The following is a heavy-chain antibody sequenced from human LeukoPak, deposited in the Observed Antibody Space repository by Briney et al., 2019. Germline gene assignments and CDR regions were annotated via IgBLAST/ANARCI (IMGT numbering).Heavy chain of an antibody. V-gene: IGHV3-23*01. Sequence: GGSLRLSCAASGFTFSSYAMSWVRQAPGKGLEWVSVIRNSGAETYYADSVKGRFTISRDNSRDTLFPHMNSLRAGDTAVYYCAKGASDSSHSPMAVWGQGTTVTVSS. D-gene: IGHD2-15*01. CDR3: AKGASDSSHSPMAV. J-gene: IGHJ6*02. CDR2: IRNSGAET. CDR1: GFTFSSYA.